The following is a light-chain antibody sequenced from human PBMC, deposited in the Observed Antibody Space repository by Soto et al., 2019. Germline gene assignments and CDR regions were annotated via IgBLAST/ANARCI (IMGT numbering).Light chain of an antibody. CDR3: QPYNNWPLT. V-gene: IGKV3D-15*01. CDR2: DAS. CDR1: QSVSSN. Sequence: EIVMTQSPATLSVSPGERATLSCRASQSVSSNLAWYQQKPGQAPRLLIYDASNRATGIPARFSGSGSGTDFTLTINSLQSEDFAVYYCQPYNNWPLTFGGGTKVDIK. J-gene: IGKJ4*01.